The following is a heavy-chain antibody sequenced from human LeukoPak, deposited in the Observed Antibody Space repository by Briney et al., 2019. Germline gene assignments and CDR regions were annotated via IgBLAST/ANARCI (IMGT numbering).Heavy chain of an antibody. CDR3: AREYGCSGGSCYVYFDY. Sequence: ASVKVSCKASGYTFTGYYMHWVRQAPGQGLEWMGWINPNSGGTNYAQKFQGRVTMTRDTSISTAYMELSRLRSDDTAVYYCAREYGCSGGSCYVYFDYWGQGTLVTVSS. V-gene: IGHV1-2*02. D-gene: IGHD2-15*01. J-gene: IGHJ4*02. CDR2: INPNSGGT. CDR1: GYTFTGYY.